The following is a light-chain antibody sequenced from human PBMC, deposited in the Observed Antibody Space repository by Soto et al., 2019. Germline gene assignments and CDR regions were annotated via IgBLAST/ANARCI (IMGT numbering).Light chain of an antibody. J-gene: IGKJ4*01. Sequence: EIVMTQSPATLSVSPGERATLSCRASQSVSSNLAWYQQKPGQAPRLLIYGASTRATGIPARFSGSGSGTEFTLTISSLQFEDFAVYLCKQYNNSHQTFGGGTKV. CDR2: GAS. CDR1: QSVSSN. V-gene: IGKV3-15*01. CDR3: KQYNNSHQT.